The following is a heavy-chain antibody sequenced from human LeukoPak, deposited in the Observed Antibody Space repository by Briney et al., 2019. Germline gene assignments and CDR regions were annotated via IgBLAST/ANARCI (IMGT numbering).Heavy chain of an antibody. D-gene: IGHD5-12*01. CDR3: ARGPYSGYDWYRLHAFDI. V-gene: IGHV1-18*01. Sequence: ASVKVSCKASGYTFTSYGISWVRQAPGQGLEWMGWISAYNGNTNYAQKLQGRVTMTTDTSTSTAYMELRSLRSVDTAVYYCARGPYSGYDWYRLHAFDIWGQGTMVTVSS. J-gene: IGHJ3*02. CDR1: GYTFTSYG. CDR2: ISAYNGNT.